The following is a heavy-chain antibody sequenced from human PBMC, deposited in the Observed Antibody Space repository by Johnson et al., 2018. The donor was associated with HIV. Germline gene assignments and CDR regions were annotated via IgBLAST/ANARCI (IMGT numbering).Heavy chain of an antibody. CDR3: AKGQLWGDAFDM. CDR2: ISWNSGSK. Sequence: DVQVVESGGGLVQPGRSLRLSCAASGFTFDDYAMHWVRQAPGKGLEWVSGISWNSGSKGYADSVKGRFTISRDNAKNSLYLQINSLTPEDTALYYCAKGQLWGDAFDMWGQGTMVTVSS. CDR1: GFTFDDYA. V-gene: IGHV3-9*01. J-gene: IGHJ3*02. D-gene: IGHD2-21*01.